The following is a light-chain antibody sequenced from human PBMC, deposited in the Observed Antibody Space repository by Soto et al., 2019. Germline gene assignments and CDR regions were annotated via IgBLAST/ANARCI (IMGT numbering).Light chain of an antibody. J-gene: IGLJ3*02. CDR2: DVS. CDR1: SSNVGNYNF. CDR3: CSYVGTTTWV. Sequence: QSALTQPASVSGSPGQSITISCTGTSSNVGNYNFVSWYQQHPGKVPKLLIHDVSKRPSGISARFSGSKSGNTASLTISGLQAEDEADYYCCSYVGTTTWVFGGGTKLTVL. V-gene: IGLV2-23*02.